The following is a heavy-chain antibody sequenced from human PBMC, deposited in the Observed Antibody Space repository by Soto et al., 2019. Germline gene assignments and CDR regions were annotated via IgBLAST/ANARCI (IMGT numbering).Heavy chain of an antibody. Sequence: SETLSLTCTVPGGSISSYYWSWIRQPPGKGLEWIGYIYYSGSTNYNPSLKSRVTISVDTSKNQFSLKLSSVTAADTAVYYCARTDYYYDISGYAPDAFDIWG. CDR2: IYYSGST. V-gene: IGHV4-59*01. CDR1: GGSISSYY. D-gene: IGHD3-22*01. CDR3: ARTDYYYDISGYAPDAFDI. J-gene: IGHJ3*02.